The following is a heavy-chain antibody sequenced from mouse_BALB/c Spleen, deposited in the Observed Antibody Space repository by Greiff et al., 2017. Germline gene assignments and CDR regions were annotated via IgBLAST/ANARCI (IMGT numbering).Heavy chain of an antibody. CDR3: ARPNYASRRAMDY. Sequence: EVMLVESGGGLVKPGGSLKLSCAASGFAFSSYDMSWVRQTPEKRLEWVAYISSGGGSTYYPDTVKGRFTISRDNAKNTLYLQMSSLKSEDTAMYYCARPNYASRRAMDYWGQGTSVTVSS. J-gene: IGHJ4*01. CDR2: ISSGGGST. CDR1: GFAFSSYD. D-gene: IGHD1-1*01. V-gene: IGHV5-12-1*01.